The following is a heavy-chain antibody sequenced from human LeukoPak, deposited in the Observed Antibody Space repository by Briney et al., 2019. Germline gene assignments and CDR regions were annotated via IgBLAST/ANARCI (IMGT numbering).Heavy chain of an antibody. Sequence: PGGSLRLSCAASGFTFSSCAMSWVRQAPGKGLEWVSAISGSGYSTYYADSVKGRFTISRDSSKNTVYLQMNSLRAEDTAVYYCAKFSPRSGSLPRYFDYWGQGTLVTVSS. CDR1: GFTFSSCA. D-gene: IGHD3-10*01. V-gene: IGHV3-23*01. CDR2: ISGSGYST. CDR3: AKFSPRSGSLPRYFDY. J-gene: IGHJ4*02.